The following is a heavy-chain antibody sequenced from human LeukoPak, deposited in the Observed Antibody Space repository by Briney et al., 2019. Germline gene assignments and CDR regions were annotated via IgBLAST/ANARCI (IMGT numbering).Heavy chain of an antibody. CDR1: GFTFDDYA. V-gene: IGHV3-9*01. CDR3: AGGTFRYYYYGMDV. Sequence: PGGSLRLSCAASGFTFDDYAMHWVRQAPGKGLEWVSGISWNSGSIGYADSVKGRFTISRDNAKNSLYLQMNSLRAEDTALYYCAGGTFRYYYYGMDVWGQGTTVTVSS. D-gene: IGHD3-16*01. J-gene: IGHJ6*02. CDR2: ISWNSGSI.